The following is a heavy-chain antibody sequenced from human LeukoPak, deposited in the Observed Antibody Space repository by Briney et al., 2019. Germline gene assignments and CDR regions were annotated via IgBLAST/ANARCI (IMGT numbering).Heavy chain of an antibody. CDR3: ARAPPYSSASWGYYGMGV. Sequence: GGSLRLSCAASGFAFSSYAMTWVRQAPGKGLEWISAVSDSGSTTYYVDSVKGRFTISRENAKNSLYLQMNSLRAGDTAVYYCARAPPYSSASWGYYGMGVWGQGTTVTVSS. J-gene: IGHJ6*02. CDR2: VSDSGSTT. D-gene: IGHD6-6*01. V-gene: IGHV3-23*01. CDR1: GFAFSSYA.